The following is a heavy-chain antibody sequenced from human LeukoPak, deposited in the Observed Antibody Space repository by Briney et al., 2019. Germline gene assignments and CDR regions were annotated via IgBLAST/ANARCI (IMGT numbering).Heavy chain of an antibody. D-gene: IGHD1-26*01. V-gene: IGHV1-69*05. CDR1: GGTFSSYA. J-gene: IGHJ4*02. Sequence: ASVKVSCKASGGTFSSYAISWVRQAPGQGLEWMGGIIPIFGTANYAQKLQGRVTMTTDTSTSTAYMELRSLRSDDTAVYYCARDHGGSSCFDYWGQGTLVTVSS. CDR3: ARDHGGSSCFDY. CDR2: IIPIFGTA.